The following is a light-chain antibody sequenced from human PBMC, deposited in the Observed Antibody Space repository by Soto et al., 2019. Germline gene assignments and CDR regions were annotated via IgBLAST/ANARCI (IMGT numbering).Light chain of an antibody. CDR2: EVS. V-gene: IGLV2-8*01. J-gene: IGLJ1*01. CDR1: SSDVGGYNY. CDR3: SSYAGSNNSLYV. Sequence: QSVLTQPPSASGSPGQSVTISRTGTSSDVGGYNYVSWYQQHPGKAPKLMIYEVSKRPSGVPDRFSGSKSCNTASLTVSGLQAGDEADYYCSSYAGSNNSLYVFGTGTKVTVL.